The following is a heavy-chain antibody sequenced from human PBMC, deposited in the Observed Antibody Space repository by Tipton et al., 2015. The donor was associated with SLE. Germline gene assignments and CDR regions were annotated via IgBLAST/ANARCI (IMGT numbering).Heavy chain of an antibody. Sequence: GSLRLSCAASGFTFSSYGMHWVRQAPGKGLEWVAAISGSGGSTYYADSVKGRFTISRDNSKNTLYLQMNSLRAEDTAVYYCAKMSGSYLDYWGQGTLVTVSS. V-gene: IGHV3-23*01. D-gene: IGHD1-26*01. CDR3: AKMSGSYLDY. CDR2: ISGSGGST. J-gene: IGHJ4*02. CDR1: GFTFSSYG.